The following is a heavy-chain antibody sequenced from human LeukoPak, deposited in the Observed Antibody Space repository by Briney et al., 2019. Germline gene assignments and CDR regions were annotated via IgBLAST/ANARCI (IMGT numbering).Heavy chain of an antibody. D-gene: IGHD1-14*01. CDR3: ARGAMTGAFDI. CDR2: ISSSSSTI. J-gene: IGHJ3*02. CDR1: GFTFSSYS. Sequence: TGGSLRLSCAASGFTFSSYSMNWVRQAPGKGLEWVSYISSSSSTIYYADSVKGRFTISRDNAKNSLYLQMNSLRAEDTAVYYCARGAMTGAFDIWGQGTMVTVSP. V-gene: IGHV3-48*01.